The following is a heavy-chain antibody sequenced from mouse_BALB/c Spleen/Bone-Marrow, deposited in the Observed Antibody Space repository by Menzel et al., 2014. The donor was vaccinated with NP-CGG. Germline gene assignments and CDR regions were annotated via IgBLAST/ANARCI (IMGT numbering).Heavy chain of an antibody. D-gene: IGHD1-1*01. Sequence: QVQLQQPGPEVVRPGVSMKISCKGSGYTFTEYAMHWVKQSHAKSLEWIGVISPYNGETNYNQKFKDKATMTVDKSSSTAYMELARLTSEDSAIYYCARCYYYGISYYFDYWGQGTTLTVSS. V-gene: IGHV1-67*01. CDR2: ISPYNGET. J-gene: IGHJ2*01. CDR1: GYTFTEYA. CDR3: ARCYYYGISYYFDY.